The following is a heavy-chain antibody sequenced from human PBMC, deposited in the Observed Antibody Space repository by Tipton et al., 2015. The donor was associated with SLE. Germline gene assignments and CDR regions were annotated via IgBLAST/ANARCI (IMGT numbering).Heavy chain of an antibody. Sequence: LRLSCAVYGGSFSGYYWSWIRQPPGKGLEWIGEINHSGSTNYNPSLKSRVTISVDTSKNQFSLKLGSVTAADTAVYYRAREREIVVVIADTFDIWGQGTMVTVSS. CDR2: INHSGST. J-gene: IGHJ3*02. CDR1: GGSFSGYY. CDR3: AREREIVVVIADTFDI. V-gene: IGHV4-34*01. D-gene: IGHD3-22*01.